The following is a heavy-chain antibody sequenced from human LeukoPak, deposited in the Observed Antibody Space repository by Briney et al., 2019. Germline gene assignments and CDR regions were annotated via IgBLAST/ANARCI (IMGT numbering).Heavy chain of an antibody. Sequence: PRGSLRLSCAASGFTVSSNYMSWVRQAPGKGLEWVSVIYSGGSTYYADSVKGRFTISRDNSKNTMYLQMSSLRAEDTAVYYCARDPYVTTYFDYWGQGTLVTVSS. J-gene: IGHJ4*02. CDR2: IYSGGST. CDR3: ARDPYVTTYFDY. CDR1: GFTVSSNY. D-gene: IGHD4-17*01. V-gene: IGHV3-53*05.